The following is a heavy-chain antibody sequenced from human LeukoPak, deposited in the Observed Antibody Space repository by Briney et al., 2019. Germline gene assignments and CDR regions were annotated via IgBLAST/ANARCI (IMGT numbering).Heavy chain of an antibody. Sequence: PGGSLRLSCAASGFTFRSYWMSWVRQAPGKGLEWVANINQGGSVKYYVDSVKGQFTISRDDAKNSLYVQMNSLRDEDTAVYYCARVVVSGGHYFDYWGQGTLVTVSS. CDR2: INQGGSVK. CDR3: ARVVVSGGHYFDY. V-gene: IGHV3-7*01. CDR1: GFTFRSYW. D-gene: IGHD3-22*01. J-gene: IGHJ4*02.